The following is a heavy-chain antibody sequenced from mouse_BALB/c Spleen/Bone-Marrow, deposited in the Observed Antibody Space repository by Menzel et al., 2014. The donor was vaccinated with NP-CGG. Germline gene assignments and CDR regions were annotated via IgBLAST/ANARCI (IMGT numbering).Heavy chain of an antibody. V-gene: IGHV3-1*02. Sequence: EVKLLESGPDLVKPSQSLSPTCTVTGYSITSGYSWHWIRQFPGNKLEWMGYIQYSGSTNYNPSLKSRISITRDTSKNQFFLQLNSVTTEDTATYYCTKRQIHYYGYYFDYWGQGTTLTVSS. D-gene: IGHD1-2*01. CDR3: TKRQIHYYGYYFDY. CDR2: IQYSGST. CDR1: GYSITSGYS. J-gene: IGHJ2*01.